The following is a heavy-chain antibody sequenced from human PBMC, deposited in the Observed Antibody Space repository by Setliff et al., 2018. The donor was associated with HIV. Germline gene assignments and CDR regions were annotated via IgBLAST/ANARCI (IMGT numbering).Heavy chain of an antibody. CDR1: GGSISSSSSY. Sequence: SETLSLTCIVSGGSISSSSSYWGWIRQPPGKGLEWIGSLYHSGTTYYKPSLKSRVTISVDTSKNQISLKLSSVTAADTAVYYCARRMSSGSYYDYWGQGTLVTVSS. D-gene: IGHD1-26*01. CDR2: LYHSGTT. V-gene: IGHV4-39*07. J-gene: IGHJ4*02. CDR3: ARRMSSGSYYDY.